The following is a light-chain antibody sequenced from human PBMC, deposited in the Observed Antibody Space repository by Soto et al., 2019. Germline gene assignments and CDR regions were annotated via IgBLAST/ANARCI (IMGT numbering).Light chain of an antibody. CDR1: HDISNY. J-gene: IGKJ4*01. V-gene: IGKV1-33*01. CDR3: QKYDNLLLS. CDR2: DAS. Sequence: DLPMTQSPSSLSASLGDSVTITCQASHDISNYLNWYQHKPGKAPKLLIYDASNLEAGVPSRFSGSGSGTDFVLTISSLQPEDIATYYCQKYDNLLLSFGGGTKVEI.